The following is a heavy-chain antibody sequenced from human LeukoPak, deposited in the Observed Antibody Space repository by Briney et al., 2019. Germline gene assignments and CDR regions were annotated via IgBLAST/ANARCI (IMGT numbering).Heavy chain of an antibody. J-gene: IGHJ5*02. CDR2: INPNGGET. CDR1: GYTFNDYF. D-gene: IGHD6-13*01. V-gene: IGHV1-2*02. Sequence: ASVKVSCKASGYTFNDYFIHWLRHAPGQGLEWMGWINPNGGETNYPQKFQGRVTMTRDTSISTADMELRWLTSDDTATYYCARDIAPSGSWWFDTWGQGTPVTVSS. CDR3: ARDIAPSGSWWFDT.